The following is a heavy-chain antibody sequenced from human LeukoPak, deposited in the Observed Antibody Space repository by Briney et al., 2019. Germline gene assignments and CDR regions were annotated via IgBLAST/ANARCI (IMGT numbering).Heavy chain of an antibody. D-gene: IGHD3-10*01. CDR2: IYTSGST. J-gene: IGHJ4*02. CDR3: ASSHGSGSYQPFDY. V-gene: IGHV4-4*07. CDR1: GGSISSYY. Sequence: SETLSLTCTVSGGSISSYYWSWIRQPAGKGLEWIGRIYTSGSTNYNPSLKSRVTMSVDTSKNQFSLKLSSVTAADTAVYYCASSHGSGSYQPFDYWGQGTLVTVSS.